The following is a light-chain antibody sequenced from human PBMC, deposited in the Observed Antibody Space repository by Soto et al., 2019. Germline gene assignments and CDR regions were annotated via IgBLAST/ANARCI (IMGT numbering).Light chain of an antibody. CDR1: NSDVGAYNY. CDR2: EVN. J-gene: IGLJ3*02. Sequence: QSALTKPASVSGSPGQSITISCTGSNSDVGAYNYVSWYQQHPGKAPRLIIFEVNDRPSGVSNRFSGSKSGNTASLTISGLQAEDEADYYCASYTTSHTRVFGGGTKLTVL. V-gene: IGLV2-14*01. CDR3: ASYTTSHTRV.